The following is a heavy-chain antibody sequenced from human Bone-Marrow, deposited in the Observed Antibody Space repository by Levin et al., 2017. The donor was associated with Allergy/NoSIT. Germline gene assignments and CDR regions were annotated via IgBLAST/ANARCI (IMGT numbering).Heavy chain of an antibody. V-gene: IGHV3-30*18. J-gene: IGHJ4*02. CDR1: GFTFSSYG. D-gene: IGHD5-18*01. CDR2: ISYDGSNK. Sequence: PGGSLRLSCAASGFTFSSYGMHWVRQAPGKGLELVAVISYDGSNKYYADSVKGRFTISRDNSKNTLYLQMNSLRAEDTAVYYCAKLSYVNQVDYWGQGTLVTVSS. CDR3: AKLSYVNQVDY.